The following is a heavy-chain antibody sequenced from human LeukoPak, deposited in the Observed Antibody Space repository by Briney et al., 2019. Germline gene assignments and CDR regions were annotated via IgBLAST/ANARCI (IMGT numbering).Heavy chain of an antibody. D-gene: IGHD6-13*01. CDR3: ARDLRMYSSPVGAFDI. CDR2: ISYDGSNK. V-gene: IGHV3-30*03. Sequence: PGGSLRLSCAASGFTFSSYSMNWVRQAPGKGLEWVAVISYDGSNKYYADSVKGRFTISRDNSKNTLYLQMNSLRAEDTAVYYCARDLRMYSSPVGAFDIWGQGTMVTVSS. CDR1: GFTFSSYS. J-gene: IGHJ3*02.